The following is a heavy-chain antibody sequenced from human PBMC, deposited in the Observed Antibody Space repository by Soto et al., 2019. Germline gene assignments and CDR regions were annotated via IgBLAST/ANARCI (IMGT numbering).Heavy chain of an antibody. J-gene: IGHJ4*02. V-gene: IGHV3-21*01. D-gene: IGHD6-13*01. CDR3: ARDTDSGTIAASGRMY. Sequence: EVQLVESGGGLVKPGGSLRLSCVASGFTFSSYDMTWVRQAPGKGLAWVSSISTSSRYIYFADSVKGRFTVSRDNAKNSLYLQMNSLRAEDTAVYYCARDTDSGTIAASGRMYWGQGTLVTVSS. CDR1: GFTFSSYD. CDR2: ISTSSRYI.